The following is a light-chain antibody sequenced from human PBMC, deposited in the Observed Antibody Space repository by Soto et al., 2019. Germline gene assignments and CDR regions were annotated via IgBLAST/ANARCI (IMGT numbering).Light chain of an antibody. CDR2: GAS. V-gene: IGKV3-20*01. CDR1: QIVSATY. CDR3: QHYCSSPMYT. J-gene: IGKJ2*01. Sequence: EIVLTQSPGTLSLPPGGRATLSCRASQIVSATYLAWYQQRPGRAPRLLIYGASTRAPGIPDRFSGSGSGTAFTLTISRLLPEDFAVYYCQHYCSSPMYTFGQGTKLENK.